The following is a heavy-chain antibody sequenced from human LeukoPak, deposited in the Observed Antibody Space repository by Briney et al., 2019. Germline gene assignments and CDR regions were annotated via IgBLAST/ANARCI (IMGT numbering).Heavy chain of an antibody. D-gene: IGHD3-22*01. Sequence: GGSLRLSCAASGFTFSDCYMSWIRQAPGKGLEWVSYISSSGSTIYYADSVKGRFTISRDNAKNSLYLQMNSLRAEDTAVYYCARETSPNYDSSGSGIWGQGTLVTVSS. V-gene: IGHV3-11*01. CDR1: GFTFSDCY. CDR3: ARETSPNYDSSGSGI. CDR2: ISSSGSTI. J-gene: IGHJ4*02.